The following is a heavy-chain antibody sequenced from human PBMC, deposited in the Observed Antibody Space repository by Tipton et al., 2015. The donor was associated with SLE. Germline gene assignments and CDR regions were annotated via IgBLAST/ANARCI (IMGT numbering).Heavy chain of an antibody. Sequence: TLSLTCTVSGGSISSSSYYWGWIRQPPGKGLEWIGSIYYSGSTYYNPSLKSRVTISVDTSKNQFSLKLSSVTAADTAVYYCARTQWPNGAFDIWGQGTMVTVSS. D-gene: IGHD6-19*01. CDR3: ARTQWPNGAFDI. J-gene: IGHJ3*02. CDR2: IYYSGST. CDR1: GGSISSSSYY. V-gene: IGHV4-39*07.